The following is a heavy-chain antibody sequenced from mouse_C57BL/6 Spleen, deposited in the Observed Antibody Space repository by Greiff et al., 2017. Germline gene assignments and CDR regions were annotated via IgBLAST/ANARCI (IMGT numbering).Heavy chain of an antibody. CDR1: GFTFSSYG. D-gene: IGHD1-1*01. V-gene: IGHV5-6*02. Sequence: EVKLVESGGDLVKPGGSLKLSCAASGFTFSSYGMSWVRQTPDKRLEWVATISSGGSYTYYPDSVKGRFTISRDTAKHTLYLQMRSLKSEDTAMYYCAIGDYNGSSFYWYVDVWGTGTTVTVSS. CDR3: AIGDYNGSSFYWYVDV. J-gene: IGHJ1*03. CDR2: ISSGGSYT.